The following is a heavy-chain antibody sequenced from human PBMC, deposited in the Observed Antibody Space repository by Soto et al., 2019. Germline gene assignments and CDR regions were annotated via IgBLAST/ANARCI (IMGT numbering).Heavy chain of an antibody. CDR1: GGTCSSYA. Sequence: SVQVSCKASGGTCSSYAISWVRQAPGQGLEWMGGIIPIFGTANYAQKFQGRVTITADKSTSTAYMELSSLRYEDTAVYYCARREVTAMDFYYYSDGMDVWGQGTTVTVSS. V-gene: IGHV1-69*06. J-gene: IGHJ6*02. CDR3: ARREVTAMDFYYYSDGMDV. CDR2: IIPIFGTA. D-gene: IGHD5-18*01.